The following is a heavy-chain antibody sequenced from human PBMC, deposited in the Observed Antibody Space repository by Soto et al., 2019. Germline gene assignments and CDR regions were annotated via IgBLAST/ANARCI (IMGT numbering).Heavy chain of an antibody. D-gene: IGHD1-1*01. Sequence: GESLKISCKGSGYSFTSYWISWVRQMPGKGLEWMGRIDPSDSYTNYSPSFQGHVTISADKSISTAYLQWSSLKASDTTMYYCARQEPSWGWFDPWGQGTLVTVSS. V-gene: IGHV5-10-1*01. CDR1: GYSFTSYW. CDR2: IDPSDSYT. J-gene: IGHJ5*02. CDR3: ARQEPSWGWFDP.